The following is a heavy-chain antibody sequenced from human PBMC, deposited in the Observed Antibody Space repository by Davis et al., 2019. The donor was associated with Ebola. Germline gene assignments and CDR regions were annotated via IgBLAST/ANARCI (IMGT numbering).Heavy chain of an antibody. CDR1: GGSISSYY. CDR2: IYYSGST. Sequence: SETLSLTCTVSGGSISSYYWSWIRQPPGKGLEWIGYIYYSGSTNYNPSLKSRVTISVDTSKNQFSLKLSSVTAADTAVYYCARVVNYDFWSGYVYYFDYWGQGTLVTVSS. D-gene: IGHD3-3*01. J-gene: IGHJ4*02. V-gene: IGHV4-59*01. CDR3: ARVVNYDFWSGYVYYFDY.